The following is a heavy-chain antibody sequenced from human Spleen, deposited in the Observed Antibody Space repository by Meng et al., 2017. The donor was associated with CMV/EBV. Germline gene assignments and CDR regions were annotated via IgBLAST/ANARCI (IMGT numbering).Heavy chain of an antibody. Sequence: GSISSSNLWTWVRQPPGKGLEWIGEINHSGSTKYNPALKSRVTISVDTSKNQFSLKLSSVTAADTAVYYCARDVRERWELLGGSDYWGQGTLVTVSS. V-gene: IGHV4-4*02. D-gene: IGHD1-26*01. CDR1: GSISSSNL. CDR3: ARDVRERWELLGGSDY. J-gene: IGHJ4*02. CDR2: INHSGST.